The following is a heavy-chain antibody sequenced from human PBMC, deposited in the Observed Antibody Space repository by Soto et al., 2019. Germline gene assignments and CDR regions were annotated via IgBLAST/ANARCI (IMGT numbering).Heavy chain of an antibody. D-gene: IGHD6-25*01. CDR2: IGAFSSPI. CDR1: GFTFSSYS. V-gene: IGHV3-21*02. Sequence: EAQLVESGGGLVKPGGSLRLSCVDSGFTFSSYSMNWVRQAPGKGLEWVSSIGAFSSPIFYADSVKGRYTISRDNAKNSLYLQMRSLRAEDTAVYYCVRGGRGYTRDDVFDIWGQGTMVTVSS. CDR3: VRGGRGYTRDDVFDI. J-gene: IGHJ3*02.